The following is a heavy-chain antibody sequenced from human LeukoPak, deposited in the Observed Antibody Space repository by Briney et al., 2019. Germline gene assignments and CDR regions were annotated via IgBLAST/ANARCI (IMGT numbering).Heavy chain of an antibody. V-gene: IGHV3-21*04. CDR2: ISSSSSYI. J-gene: IGHJ4*02. CDR1: GFTFSSYS. Sequence: SGGSLRLSCAASGFTFSSYSMNWVRQAPGKGLEWVSSISSSSSYIYYADSVKGRFTISRDNAKNSLYLQMNSLRAEDTALYYCAKGYRKGRWLPLDYWGQGTLVTVSS. D-gene: IGHD5-24*01. CDR3: AKGYRKGRWLPLDY.